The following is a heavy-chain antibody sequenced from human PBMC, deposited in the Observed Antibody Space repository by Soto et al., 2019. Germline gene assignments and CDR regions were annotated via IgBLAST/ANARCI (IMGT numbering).Heavy chain of an antibody. CDR3: APWFGAFDY. J-gene: IGHJ4*02. CDR2: ISYDGSNK. Sequence: QVQLVESGGGVVQPGRSLRLSCAASGFTFSSYGMHWVRQAPGKGLEWVAVISYDGSNKYYADYVKGRFTISRDNSKNTLYLQMNSLRAEDTAVYYCAPWFGAFDYWGQGTLGNGSS. D-gene: IGHD3-10*01. CDR1: GFTFSSYG. V-gene: IGHV3-30*03.